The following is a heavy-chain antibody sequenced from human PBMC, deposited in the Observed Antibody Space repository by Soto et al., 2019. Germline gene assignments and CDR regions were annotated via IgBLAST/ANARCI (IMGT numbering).Heavy chain of an antibody. D-gene: IGHD3-10*01. V-gene: IGHV1-69*01. Sequence: QVQLVQSGAEVKKPGSSVKVSCKASGGTFSSYAISWVRQAPGQGLEWMGGIIPIFGTANYAQKFQGRVTITADESTRTAYMELSSLRSEDTAVYYCARGGITMVRGVIGAFDIWGQGTMVTVSS. J-gene: IGHJ3*02. CDR3: ARGGITMVRGVIGAFDI. CDR1: GGTFSSYA. CDR2: IIPIFGTA.